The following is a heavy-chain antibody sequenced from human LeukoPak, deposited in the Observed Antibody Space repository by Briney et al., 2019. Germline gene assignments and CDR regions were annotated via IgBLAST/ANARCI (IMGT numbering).Heavy chain of an antibody. D-gene: IGHD3-9*01. V-gene: IGHV4-38-2*01. CDR2: IYHSGST. CDR3: ARTGAYDILTGYQDY. Sequence: SETLSLTCAVSGYSISSGYYWGWIRQPPGNGLEWFGSIYHSGSTYYNPSLKSRVTISVDTSKNQFSLQLRSVTAEATAVYYCARTGAYDILTGYQDYWGQGSLVTVSS. CDR1: GYSISSGYY. J-gene: IGHJ4*02.